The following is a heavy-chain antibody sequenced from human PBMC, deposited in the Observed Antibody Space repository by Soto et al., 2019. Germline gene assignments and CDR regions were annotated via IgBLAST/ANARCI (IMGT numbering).Heavy chain of an antibody. J-gene: IGHJ4*02. V-gene: IGHV1-69*13. Sequence: EASVKVSCKASGGTFSTFGISWVRQAPGQGLEWMGGIIPFFGTARYSQKFEGRITITADESTNTVYMDLRSLTSEDTAIYYCAKSAPMDAGDKYYYDFWGQGVLVTVSS. CDR2: IIPFFGTA. D-gene: IGHD4-17*01. CDR3: AKSAPMDAGDKYYYDF. CDR1: GGTFSTFG.